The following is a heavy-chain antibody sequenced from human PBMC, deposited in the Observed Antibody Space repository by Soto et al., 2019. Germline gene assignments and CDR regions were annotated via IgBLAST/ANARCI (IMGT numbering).Heavy chain of an antibody. CDR2: INPTGGST. J-gene: IGHJ4*02. D-gene: IGHD2-15*01. V-gene: IGHV1-46*03. Sequence: GASVKVSCKASGYTITNYYMHWVRQAPGQGLEWMGIINPTGGSTNYAQNFQGRVTMTRDTSTSTVYMGLSSLRSEDTAVYYCARGYCSGGSCYRFDDWGQGTLVTVSS. CDR3: ARGYCSGGSCYRFDD. CDR1: GYTITNYY.